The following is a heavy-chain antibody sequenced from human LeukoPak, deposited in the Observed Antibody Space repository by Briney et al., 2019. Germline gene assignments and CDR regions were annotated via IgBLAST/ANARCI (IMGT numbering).Heavy chain of an antibody. D-gene: IGHD3-10*01. CDR3: AKAPRRVWFGEYLPPHFDY. J-gene: IGHJ4*02. V-gene: IGHV3-9*01. CDR1: GFTFDDYA. CDR2: ISWSSGSI. Sequence: PGGSLRLSCAASGFTFDDYAMHWVRQAPGKGLEWVSGISWSSGSIGYADSVKGRFTISRDNANNSLYLQMNSLRAEDTALYYCAKAPRRVWFGEYLPPHFDYWGQGTLVTVSS.